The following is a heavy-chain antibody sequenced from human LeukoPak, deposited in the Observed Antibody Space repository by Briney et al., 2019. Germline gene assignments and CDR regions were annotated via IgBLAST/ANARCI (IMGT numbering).Heavy chain of an antibody. D-gene: IGHD3-16*01. Sequence: SETLSLTCTVSGYSISSGYYWGWIRQPPGKGLGWIGSIYHSGSTYYNPSLKSRVTISVDTSKNQFSLKLSSVTAADTAVYYCARGLLYDYVWGVHGDYWGQGTLVTVSS. V-gene: IGHV4-38-2*02. CDR2: IYHSGST. J-gene: IGHJ4*02. CDR3: ARGLLYDYVWGVHGDY. CDR1: GYSISSGYY.